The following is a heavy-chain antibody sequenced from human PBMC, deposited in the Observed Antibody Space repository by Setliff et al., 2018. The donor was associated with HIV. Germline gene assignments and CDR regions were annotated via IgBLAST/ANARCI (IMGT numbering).Heavy chain of an antibody. Sequence: GASVKVSCKASGYTFTSYAVNWVRQAPGQGLEWVGWIHTNTGDPTYAQGFTGRFVFSFDTSVSTAYLQISGLKAEDTAVHYCATRGEQLYFYGMDVWGQGTTVTVSS. CDR3: ATRGEQLYFYGMDV. J-gene: IGHJ6*02. CDR1: GYTFTSYA. CDR2: IHTNTGDP. V-gene: IGHV7-4-1*02. D-gene: IGHD1-26*01.